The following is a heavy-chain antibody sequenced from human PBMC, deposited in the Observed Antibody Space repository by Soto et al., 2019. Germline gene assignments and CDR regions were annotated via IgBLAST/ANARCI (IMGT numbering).Heavy chain of an antibody. CDR1: GYYISNSLFY. V-gene: IGHV4-39*01. J-gene: IGHJ5*02. CDR3: ARDYFDSSDYTTNWFDP. CDR2: IYHTGNA. Sequence: SETMSLTYIFSGYYISNSLFYWAWIRQPPGEGLEWIGSIYHTGNAYYNPSLKSRVTIFVDTSKNQFSLKLTSVTAADTALYYCARDYFDSSDYTTNWFDPWGQGTLVTVSS. D-gene: IGHD3-22*01.